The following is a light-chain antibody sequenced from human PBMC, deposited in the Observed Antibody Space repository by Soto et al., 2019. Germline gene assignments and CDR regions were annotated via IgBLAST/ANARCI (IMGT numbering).Light chain of an antibody. CDR1: SSDVGGYNY. CDR2: DVS. V-gene: IGLV2-14*01. Sequence: QSVLTQPASVSGSPGQSITISCTGTSSDVGGYNYVSWYQQHPGKAPKLMIYDVSNRPSGVSNRFSGSKSGNTASLTISGLQAEDDNDYSCSSYTSSSPYVVGTCTKVTV. J-gene: IGLJ1*01. CDR3: SSYTSSSPYV.